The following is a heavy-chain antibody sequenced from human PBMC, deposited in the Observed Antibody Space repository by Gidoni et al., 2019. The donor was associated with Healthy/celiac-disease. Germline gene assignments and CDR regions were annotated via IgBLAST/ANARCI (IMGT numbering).Heavy chain of an antibody. D-gene: IGHD3-10*01. V-gene: IGHV1-2*06. J-gene: IGHJ6*01. CDR1: GFTFTGSY. Sequence: QVQLVQSPAEVKKPRASVQVSCQASGFTFTGSYMHWVRQAPGQGLEWMGRINHSSGGTNDGRKFQGRVTITRDTFISTAYMELSRLRSDDTAVYYCARGSMGRGVLATYYYYGMDVWGQGTKVTVSS. CDR3: ARGSMGRGVLATYYYYGMDV. CDR2: INHSSGGT.